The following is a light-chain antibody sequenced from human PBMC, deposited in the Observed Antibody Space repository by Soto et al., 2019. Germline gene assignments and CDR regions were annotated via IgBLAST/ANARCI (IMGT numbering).Light chain of an antibody. J-gene: IGKJ1*01. Sequence: FLSPVQQGSPSCKLSQSVAGRYLAWYQQKPGKAPRLLIYGASSRATGIPDRFSGSGSGTDFTLTIRRLDPEDCAVYYCQQSGSQVWPFGQ. CDR2: GAS. V-gene: IGKV3-20*01. CDR1: QSVAGRY. CDR3: QQSGSQVWP.